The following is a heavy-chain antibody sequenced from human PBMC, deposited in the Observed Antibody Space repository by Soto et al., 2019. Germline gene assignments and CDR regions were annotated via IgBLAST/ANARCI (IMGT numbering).Heavy chain of an antibody. CDR2: ISTSGSTI. CDR1: GFTFSDSY. J-gene: IGHJ4*02. CDR3: ARLGATWDDY. V-gene: IGHV3-11*01. D-gene: IGHD1-26*01. Sequence: QVQLVEPGGGLVKPGGSLRLSCAASGFTFSDSYMTWIRQAPGKGLEWVSYISTSGSTIYYADSVKGRFTISRDNARKSLYLQMSSLRAEDTAVYYCARLGATWDDYWGQGTLVTVSS.